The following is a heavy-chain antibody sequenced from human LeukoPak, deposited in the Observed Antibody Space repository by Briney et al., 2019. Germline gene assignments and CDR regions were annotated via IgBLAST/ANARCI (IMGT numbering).Heavy chain of an antibody. D-gene: IGHD5-12*01. CDR1: GFTFSDYS. Sequence: PGRSLRLSCAASGFTFSDYSMHWVHQAPGKGLEWVAVMSYDGNNKYYADSVKGRFTISRDNSKNTLYLQMNSLTTEDTALYYCARAGGDSGYDLDYWGQGTLVTVSS. J-gene: IGHJ4*02. V-gene: IGHV3-30-3*01. CDR2: MSYDGNNK. CDR3: ARAGGDSGYDLDY.